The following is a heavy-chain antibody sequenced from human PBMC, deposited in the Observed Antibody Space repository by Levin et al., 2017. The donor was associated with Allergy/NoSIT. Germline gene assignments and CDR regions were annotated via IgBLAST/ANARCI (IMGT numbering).Heavy chain of an antibody. J-gene: IGHJ4*02. CDR1: GFTFSDYY. D-gene: IGHD2-15*01. CDR2: ITNSGSNI. CDR3: ARGYCSGGSCQRRTFDY. V-gene: IGHV3-11*01. Sequence: PGGSLRLSCAASGFTFSDYYMSWIRQAPGKGLEWVSYITNSGSNIYSADSVKGRFTISRDNAKNSLYLQMSSLRAEDTAVYYCARGYCSGGSCQRRTFDYWGQGTLVTVSS.